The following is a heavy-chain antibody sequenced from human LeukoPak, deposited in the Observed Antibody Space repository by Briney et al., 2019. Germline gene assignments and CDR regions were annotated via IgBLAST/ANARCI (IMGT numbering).Heavy chain of an antibody. Sequence: GGSLRLSCAASGFAFSSYSMNWVRQAPGKGLEWVSYISSSSSTIYYADSVKGRFTISRDNAKNSLYLQMNSLRAEDTAVYYCARGALVGATCFDYWGQGTLVTVSS. V-gene: IGHV3-48*04. CDR3: ARGALVGATCFDY. J-gene: IGHJ4*02. CDR2: ISSSSSTI. D-gene: IGHD1-26*01. CDR1: GFAFSSYS.